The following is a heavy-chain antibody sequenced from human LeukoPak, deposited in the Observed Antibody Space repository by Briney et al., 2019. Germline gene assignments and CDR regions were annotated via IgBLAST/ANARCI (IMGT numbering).Heavy chain of an antibody. Sequence: GASVKVSCKASGYTFISYGISWVRQAPGQGLEGMGWINPNSGGTNYAQKFQGRVTMTRDTSISTAYMELSRLRSDDTAVYYCATGGLGFNWFDPWGQGTLVTVSS. J-gene: IGHJ5*02. CDR3: ATGGLGFNWFDP. CDR1: GYTFISYG. D-gene: IGHD3-16*01. V-gene: IGHV1-2*02. CDR2: INPNSGGT.